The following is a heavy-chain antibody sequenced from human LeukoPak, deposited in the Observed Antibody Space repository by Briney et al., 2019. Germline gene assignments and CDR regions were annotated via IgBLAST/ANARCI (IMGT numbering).Heavy chain of an antibody. CDR2: IMPIFGTP. CDR1: GGTFSTSA. V-gene: IGHV1-69*05. Sequence: ASVKVSCKASGGTFSTSAISWVRQAPGQGLEWMGGIMPIFGTPDYAQRFQDRVTIVMDEPTTTVYMELSSLRSEDTAVYYCASDLPRGNLGGNYYYRMDVWGKGTTVTVSS. J-gene: IGHJ6*04. D-gene: IGHD1-26*01. CDR3: ASDLPRGNLGGNYYYRMDV.